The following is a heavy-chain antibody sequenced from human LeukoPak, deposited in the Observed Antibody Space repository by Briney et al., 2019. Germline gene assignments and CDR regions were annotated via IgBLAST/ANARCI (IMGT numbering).Heavy chain of an antibody. D-gene: IGHD3-22*01. Sequence: GGSLRLSCAASGFTFSSYGLHWVRQAPGKGLEWVAFIRYDGSNKYYADSVKGRFTISRDNSKNTLYLQMNSLRAEDTAVYYCAGRYDSSGYPLHWGQGTPVTVS. V-gene: IGHV3-30*02. CDR2: IRYDGSNK. J-gene: IGHJ4*02. CDR3: AGRYDSSGYPLH. CDR1: GFTFSSYG.